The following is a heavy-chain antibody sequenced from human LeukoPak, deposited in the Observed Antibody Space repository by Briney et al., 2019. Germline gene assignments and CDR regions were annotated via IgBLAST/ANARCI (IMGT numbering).Heavy chain of an antibody. V-gene: IGHV4-4*07. D-gene: IGHD3-10*01. CDR3: ARVPSYYGSGSYYYYYGMDV. Sequence: SETLSLTCTVSGGSISSYYWSWIRQPAGKGLEWIGRIYTSGSTNYNPSLKSRVTMSVDTSKNQFSLKLSSVTAADTAVYYCARVPSYYGSGSYYYYYGMDVWGQGTTVTVSS. CDR2: IYTSGST. CDR1: GGSISSYY. J-gene: IGHJ6*02.